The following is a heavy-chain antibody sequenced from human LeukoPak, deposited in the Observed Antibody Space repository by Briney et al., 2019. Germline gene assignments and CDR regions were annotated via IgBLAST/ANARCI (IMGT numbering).Heavy chain of an antibody. Sequence: GASVKVSCKASGYAFTSYGISWVRQAPGQGLEWMGWISAYNGNTNYAQKLQGRVTMTTDTSTSTAYMELRSLRSEDTAVYYCATDLSLYSSSWYYRVAFDIWGQGTMVTVSS. D-gene: IGHD6-13*01. J-gene: IGHJ3*02. V-gene: IGHV1-18*01. CDR1: GYAFTSYG. CDR2: ISAYNGNT. CDR3: ATDLSLYSSSWYYRVAFDI.